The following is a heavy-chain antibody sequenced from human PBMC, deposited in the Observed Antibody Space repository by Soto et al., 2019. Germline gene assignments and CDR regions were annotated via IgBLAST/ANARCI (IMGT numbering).Heavy chain of an antibody. J-gene: IGHJ4*02. Sequence: SETLSLTCTVSCGSISSGGYYGTWIRQPPGTGLKWIGEINHSGSTNYNPSLKSRVTISVDTSKNQFSLKLTSVTAADTAVYYCARDKITGLFDYWGQGTLVTVSS. CDR2: INHSGST. V-gene: IGHV4-39*07. D-gene: IGHD2-8*02. CDR1: CGSISSGGYY. CDR3: ARDKITGLFDY.